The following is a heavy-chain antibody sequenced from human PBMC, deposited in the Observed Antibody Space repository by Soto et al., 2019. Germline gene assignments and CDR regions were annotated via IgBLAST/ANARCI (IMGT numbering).Heavy chain of an antibody. CDR2: INAGNGNT. D-gene: IGHD6-19*01. Sequence: SPTVAWKGVVYALSGDAGRWVSKEPGQRLEWMGWINAGNGNTKYSQKFQGRVTITRDTSASTAYMELSSLRSEDTAVYYCARDLAVAGTTMGYWGQGTLVTVSS. CDR3: ARDLAVAGTTMGY. CDR1: VYALSGDA. V-gene: IGHV1-3*01. J-gene: IGHJ4*02.